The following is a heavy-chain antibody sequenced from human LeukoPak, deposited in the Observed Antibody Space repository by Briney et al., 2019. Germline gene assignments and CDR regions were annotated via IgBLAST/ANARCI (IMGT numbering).Heavy chain of an antibody. CDR3: ARGRNLEWFDY. CDR1: GDSFRSYY. V-gene: IGHV4-59*01. J-gene: IGHJ5*01. CDR2: IYYSGST. D-gene: IGHD3-3*01. Sequence: PLETPCVTCTVSGDSFRSYYWRWIRQPPGKGLEWIGYIYYSGSTNYNRSLNCRVTISVDTSKNQFSLKLNSVTAADTAVYYCARGRNLEWFDYWGQRTLGSASS.